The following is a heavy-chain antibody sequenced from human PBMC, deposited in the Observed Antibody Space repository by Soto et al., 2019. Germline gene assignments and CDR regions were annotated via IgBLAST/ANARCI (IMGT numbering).Heavy chain of an antibody. J-gene: IGHJ6*02. CDR2: IYDSGNT. Sequence: SETLSLTCGVSGDSITTYKWWTWVRQTPGKGLEWIGEIYDSGNTRYNPSLKSRVTISKDTSKNELSLKLNSVTVADTAVYYCATCQLGECYSAMDMGDQGTTVTVS. V-gene: IGHV4-4*02. CDR3: ATCQLGECYSAMDM. CDR1: GDSITTYKW. D-gene: IGHD1-1*01.